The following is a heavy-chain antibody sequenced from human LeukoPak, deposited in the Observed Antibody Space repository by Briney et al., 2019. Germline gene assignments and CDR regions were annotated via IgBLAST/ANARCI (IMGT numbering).Heavy chain of an antibody. V-gene: IGHV4-34*01. J-gene: IGHJ6*02. CDR1: GGSFSGYY. Sequence: SETLSLTCAVYGGSFSGYYWSWIRQPPGKGLEWIGEINHSGSTNYNPSLKSRVTISVDTSKNQFSLKLSSVTAADTAVYYCARAAPLYGMDVWGQGTTVTVSS. CDR3: ARAAPLYGMDV. CDR2: INHSGST.